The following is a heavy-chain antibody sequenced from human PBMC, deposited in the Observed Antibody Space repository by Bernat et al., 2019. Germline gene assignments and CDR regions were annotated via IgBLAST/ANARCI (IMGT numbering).Heavy chain of an antibody. D-gene: IGHD4-17*01. CDR3: ATNDYGDYPSGSNWYFDL. V-gene: IGHV3-15*01. CDR1: GFTFSGAW. J-gene: IGHJ2*01. Sequence: DVQLVESGGGLVKPGGSLRLSCAASGFTFSGAWMTWVRQAPEKGLEWVGRVKSQFDGGTKDYAAPVKGRVTISRDDSKNTLYLQMNSLRAEDTAVYYCATNDYGDYPSGSNWYFDLWGRGTLVTVSS. CDR2: VKSQFDGGTK.